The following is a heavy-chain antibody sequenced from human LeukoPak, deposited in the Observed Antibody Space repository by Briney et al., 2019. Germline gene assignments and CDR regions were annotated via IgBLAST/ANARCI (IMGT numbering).Heavy chain of an antibody. CDR3: ARIPPGFYYYGMDV. CDR1: GFSLSTSGMC. V-gene: IGHV2-70*01. CDR2: IDWDDDK. J-gene: IGHJ6*02. Sequence: SGPALVKPTQTLTLTCTLSGFSLSTSGMCVSWIRQPPGKALEWLALIDWDDDKYYSTSLKTRLTISKDTSKNQVVLTMTYMDPVDTATYYCARIPPGFYYYGMDVWGQGTTVTVSS.